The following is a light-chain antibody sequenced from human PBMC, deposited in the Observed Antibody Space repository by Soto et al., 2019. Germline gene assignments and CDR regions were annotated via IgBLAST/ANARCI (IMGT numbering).Light chain of an antibody. CDR3: CSYAGSYTLWV. CDR2: DVS. J-gene: IGLJ3*02. CDR1: SSDVVAYNY. V-gene: IGLV2-11*01. Sequence: QSALTQPRSVSGSPGQSVTISCTGTSSDVVAYNYVSWYQQHPGKAPKLIIYDVSKRPSGVPDRFSGSKSDNTASLTIPGLQADDEADYYCCSYAGSYTLWVFGGGTKVTVL.